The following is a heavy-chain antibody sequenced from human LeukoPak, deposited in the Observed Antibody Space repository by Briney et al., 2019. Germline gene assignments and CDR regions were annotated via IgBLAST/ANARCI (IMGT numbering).Heavy chain of an antibody. Sequence: ASVKVSCKASGYTFTSYYMHWVRQAPGQGLEWMGWINPNSGGTNYAQKFQGRVTMTRDTSISTAYMELSRLRSDDTAVYYCAIPLYYDILTGYYSHFDYWGQGTLVTVSS. CDR2: INPNSGGT. J-gene: IGHJ4*02. CDR3: AIPLYYDILTGYYSHFDY. D-gene: IGHD3-9*01. CDR1: GYTFTSYY. V-gene: IGHV1-2*02.